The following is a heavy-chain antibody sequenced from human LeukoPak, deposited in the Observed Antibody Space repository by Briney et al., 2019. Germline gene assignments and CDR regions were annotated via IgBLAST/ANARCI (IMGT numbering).Heavy chain of an antibody. CDR1: RYTFSGYY. J-gene: IGHJ3*02. CDR2: MNPNSGNT. D-gene: IGHD2-2*01. Sequence: ASVKVSCKASRYTFSGYYMHWVRQATGQGLEWMGWMNPNSGNTGYAQKFQGRVTITRNTSISTAYMELSSLRSEDTAVYYCARVESSTSYDAFDIWGQGTMVTVSS. V-gene: IGHV1-8*03. CDR3: ARVESSTSYDAFDI.